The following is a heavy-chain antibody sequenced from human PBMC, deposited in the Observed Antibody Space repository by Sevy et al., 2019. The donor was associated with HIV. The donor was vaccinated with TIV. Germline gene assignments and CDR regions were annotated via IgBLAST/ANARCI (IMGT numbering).Heavy chain of an antibody. Sequence: ASVKVSCKASGYRFTSYAMNWVRQAPGQGLEWMGWINANTGKPTDAQGFTGRFVFSLDTSVNTAYLQISSLKAEDTAVYYCAKGRPGSGYAGAAAGDWGQGTRVTVSS. D-gene: IGHD5-12*01. CDR3: AKGRPGSGYAGAAAGD. V-gene: IGHV7-4-1*02. CDR1: GYRFTSYA. J-gene: IGHJ4*02. CDR2: INANTGKP.